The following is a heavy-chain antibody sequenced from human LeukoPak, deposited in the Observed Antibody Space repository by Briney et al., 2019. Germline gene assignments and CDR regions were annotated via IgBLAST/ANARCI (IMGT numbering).Heavy chain of an antibody. V-gene: IGHV1-2*02. CDR3: ASLSGSYERSAFDI. J-gene: IGHJ3*02. CDR1: GYTFTGYY. CDR2: INPNSGGT. Sequence: ASVKVSCKASGYTFTGYYMHWVRQAPGQGLEWMGWINPNSGGTNYAQKFQGRVTMTRDTSISTAYMELSRLRSEDTAVYYCASLSGSYERSAFDIWGQGTMATVSS. D-gene: IGHD1-26*01.